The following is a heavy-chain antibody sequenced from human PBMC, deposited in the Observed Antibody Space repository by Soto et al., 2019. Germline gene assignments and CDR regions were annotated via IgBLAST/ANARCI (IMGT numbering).Heavy chain of an antibody. CDR3: THSGDYYESSGFINS. J-gene: IGHJ4*02. CDR2: VYWDDDR. CDR1: GSSLTTRGVG. D-gene: IGHD3-22*01. V-gene: IGHV2-5*02. Sequence: QITLKESGPALLTPTQTLTLTCTFSGSSLTTRGVGVGWIRQSPGKALEWLATVYWDDDRRYSPSLKSRLTITKDTSINQVVLRMTNMDHVDTATYYCTHSGDYYESSGFINSWGQGSRVIVSS.